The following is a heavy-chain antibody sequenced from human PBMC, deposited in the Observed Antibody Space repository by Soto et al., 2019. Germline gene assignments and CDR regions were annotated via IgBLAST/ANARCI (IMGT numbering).Heavy chain of an antibody. D-gene: IGHD2-15*01. Sequence: QVQLVQSGAEVRKPGASVRVSCNASGYSFDAFDIHWLRQATGQGLELMGWMNPYTGETAYTQTFRGRVSMTRDTSVSTAYMELTSLTSEDSAIYFCVSQAEAASTPGDDYWGQGTLVTVSS. V-gene: IGHV1-8*01. CDR3: VSQAEAASTPGDDY. CDR1: GYSFDAFD. CDR2: MNPYTGET. J-gene: IGHJ4*02.